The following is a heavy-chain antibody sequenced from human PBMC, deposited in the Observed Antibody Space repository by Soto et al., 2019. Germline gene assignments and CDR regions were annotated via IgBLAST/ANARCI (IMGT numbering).Heavy chain of an antibody. CDR3: ARDSYYDYVWGSPMDV. V-gene: IGHV4-39*07. Sequence: PSETLSLTCTVSGGSISSSSYYWGWIRQPPGKGLEWIGSMYYSGSTYYNPSLKSRVTISVDTSKNQFSLKLSSVTAADTAVYYCARDSYYDYVWGSPMDVWGQGTTVTVSS. CDR1: GGSISSSSYY. J-gene: IGHJ6*02. CDR2: MYYSGST. D-gene: IGHD3-16*01.